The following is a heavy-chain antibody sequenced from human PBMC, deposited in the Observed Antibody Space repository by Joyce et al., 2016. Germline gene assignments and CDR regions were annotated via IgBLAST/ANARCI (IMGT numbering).Heavy chain of an antibody. D-gene: IGHD4-23*01. Sequence: QVQLVQSGAEVKKPGASVKVSCQVSEYTLTGLSIHWVRQAPGKGLEWMGGCDTEDGETIYAQKCQGRVTMTEDTSTEASSMELSSLKSDDTAVYYCASGGTSYWCFELWGRGTLVTVSS. CDR1: EYTLTGLS. V-gene: IGHV1-24*01. CDR2: CDTEDGET. CDR3: ASGGTSYWCFEL. J-gene: IGHJ2*01.